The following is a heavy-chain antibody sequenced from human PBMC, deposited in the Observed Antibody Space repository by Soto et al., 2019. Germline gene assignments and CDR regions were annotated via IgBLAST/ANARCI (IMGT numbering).Heavy chain of an antibody. V-gene: IGHV1-18*01. D-gene: IGHD6-6*01. J-gene: IGHJ4*02. Sequence: QVHLVQSGAEVKKPGASVKDSCKGSGYAFTTYGITWVRQAPGQGLEWMGWISAHNGNTNYAQKLQGRVTVTRDTSTSPAYMELRSLRSDDTAVYYCARGRDGDYWGQGALVTVSS. CDR2: ISAHNGNT. CDR1: GYAFTTYG. CDR3: ARGRDGDY.